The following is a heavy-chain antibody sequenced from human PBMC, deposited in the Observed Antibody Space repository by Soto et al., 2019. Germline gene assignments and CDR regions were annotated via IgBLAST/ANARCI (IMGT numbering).Heavy chain of an antibody. CDR3: AHRVLRTVFGLVTTTAIYFDF. V-gene: IGHV2-5*02. Sequence: QITLNESGPTVVRPTETLTLTCRSSGFSLTTSGVGVGWIRQYPGKAPQWLALIYWDDDKRYSASLKSRLTITKDTSKNQVVLTVSDLDPTDTATYYCAHRVLRTVFGLVTTTAIYFDFWGQGTPVAVSS. D-gene: IGHD3-3*01. CDR2: IYWDDDK. J-gene: IGHJ4*02. CDR1: GFSLTTSGVG.